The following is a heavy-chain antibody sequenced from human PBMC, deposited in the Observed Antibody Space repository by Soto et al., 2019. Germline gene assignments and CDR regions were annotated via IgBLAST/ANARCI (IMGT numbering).Heavy chain of an antibody. CDR2: ISSSSSYI. CDR3: ARDSAKDYGDPGYAFDI. Sequence: PGGSLRLSCAASGFTLSSYSMPGGGQAPGKGLEWVSSISSSSSYIYYADSVKGRFTISRDNAKISLYLQINSLRADDTAVYSCARDSAKDYGDPGYAFDIWGQGTMVTVSS. CDR1: GFTLSSYS. J-gene: IGHJ3*02. D-gene: IGHD4-17*01. V-gene: IGHV3-21*01.